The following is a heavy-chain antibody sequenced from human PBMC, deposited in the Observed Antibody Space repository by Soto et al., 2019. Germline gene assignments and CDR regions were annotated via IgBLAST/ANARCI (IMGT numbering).Heavy chain of an antibody. V-gene: IGHV3-74*01. D-gene: IGHD2-21*01. J-gene: IGHJ6*02. Sequence: EVQLEESGGGLLQPGGSLRLSCTASGFTFSTYWMHWVRQAPGKGLVWVSRINGDGSTTAYADSVRGRFTISRDNAKNTLYLQVNSLRDEDTAVYYCARGLWNYYGVDVWGQGTTVTVSS. CDR3: ARGLWNYYGVDV. CDR2: INGDGSTT. CDR1: GFTFSTYW.